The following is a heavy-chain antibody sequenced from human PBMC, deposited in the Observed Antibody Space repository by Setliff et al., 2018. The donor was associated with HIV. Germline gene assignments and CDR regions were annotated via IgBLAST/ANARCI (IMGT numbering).Heavy chain of an antibody. CDR2: ISPNSGGT. Sequence: ASVKVSCKASGYTFTAYYMHWVRQAPGQGLEWMGRISPNSGGTLYAQKFQGRVTMTRDTFTSTAYMELRSLRSDDTAVYYCARDAARRAAADTPVWFDPWGQGTLVTVSS. J-gene: IGHJ5*02. CDR3: ARDAARRAAADTPVWFDP. V-gene: IGHV1-2*06. CDR1: GYTFTAYY. D-gene: IGHD6-13*01.